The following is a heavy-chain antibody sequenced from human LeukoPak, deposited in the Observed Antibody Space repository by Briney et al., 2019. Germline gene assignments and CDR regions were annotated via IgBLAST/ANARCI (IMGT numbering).Heavy chain of an antibody. Sequence: GGSLRLSCAASGFTFSSHAMSWVRQAPGKGLEWVSGTSGSGDSTNYADSVKGRFTISRDNSRNTLYLQMNSLRAEDTAVYYCAKHGTYYDFWSGQYYFDYWGQGTLVTVSS. CDR2: TSGSGDST. J-gene: IGHJ4*02. V-gene: IGHV3-23*01. D-gene: IGHD3-3*01. CDR1: GFTFSSHA. CDR3: AKHGTYYDFWSGQYYFDY.